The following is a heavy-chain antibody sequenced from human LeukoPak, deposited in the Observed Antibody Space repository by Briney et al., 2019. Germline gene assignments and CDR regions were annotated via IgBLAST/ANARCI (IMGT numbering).Heavy chain of an antibody. CDR1: GGSFSGYY. J-gene: IGHJ4*02. CDR2: INHSGST. CDR3: ARQIWRNDRNYFDY. Sequence: SETLSLTCAVYGGSFSGYYWSWIRQPPGKGLEWIGEINHSGSTNYNPSLKSRVTISVDTSKNQFSLKLSSVTAADTAVYYCARQIWRNDRNYFDYWGQGALVTVSS. D-gene: IGHD3-16*02. V-gene: IGHV4-34*01.